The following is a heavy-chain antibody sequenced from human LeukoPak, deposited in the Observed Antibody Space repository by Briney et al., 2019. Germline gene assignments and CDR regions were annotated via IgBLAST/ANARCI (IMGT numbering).Heavy chain of an antibody. CDR1: GYTFTSYA. CDR3: ARFGWPGGLAATSLYYFDY. D-gene: IGHD3/OR15-3a*01. Sequence: GASVKVSCKASGYTFTSYAMNWVRQAPGQGLEWMGGIIPIFGTANYAQKFQGRVTITADKSTSTAYMELSSLRSEDTAVYYCARFGWPGGLAATSLYYFDYWGQGTLVTVSS. V-gene: IGHV1-69*06. J-gene: IGHJ4*02. CDR2: IIPIFGTA.